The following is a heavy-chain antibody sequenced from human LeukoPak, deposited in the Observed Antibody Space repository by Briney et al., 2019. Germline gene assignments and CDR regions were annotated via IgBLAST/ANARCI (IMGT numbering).Heavy chain of an antibody. J-gene: IGHJ4*02. CDR3: VRDRNYEFDY. Sequence: PGGSLRLSCAASGFTFSDYWMHWVRQAPGKGLVWVSRINGDGSSTSYADSVKGRFTISRDNAENTLYLQMNSLRAEDTAVYYCVRDRNYEFDYWGQGTLVTVFS. CDR1: GFTFSDYW. V-gene: IGHV3-74*01. D-gene: IGHD3-22*01. CDR2: INGDGSST.